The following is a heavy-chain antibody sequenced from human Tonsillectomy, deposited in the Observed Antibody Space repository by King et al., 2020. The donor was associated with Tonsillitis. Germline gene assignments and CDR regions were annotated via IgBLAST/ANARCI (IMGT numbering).Heavy chain of an antibody. Sequence: VQLVESGGGLIQPGGSLRLSCAASGFTVSSNYMSWVRQAPGKGLEWVSVISSGGSTYYADSVKGRVTISRDNSKNTLYLQMNSLRAEDTAVYYCARDRGFSLYYYYGMDVWGQGTTVTVSS. CDR2: ISSGGST. J-gene: IGHJ6*02. D-gene: IGHD3-10*01. V-gene: IGHV3-53*01. CDR1: GFTVSSNY. CDR3: ARDRGFSLYYYYGMDV.